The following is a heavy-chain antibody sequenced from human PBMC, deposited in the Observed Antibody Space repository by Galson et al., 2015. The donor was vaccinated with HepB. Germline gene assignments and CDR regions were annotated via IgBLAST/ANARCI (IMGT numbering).Heavy chain of an antibody. Sequence: SVKVSCKASGFTFTSSAMQWVRQARGQRLEWIGWIVVGSGNTNYAQKFQERVTITRDMSTSTAYMELSSLRSEDTAVYYCAADSSSSADWFDPWGQGTLVTVSS. V-gene: IGHV1-58*02. CDR3: AADSSSSADWFDP. CDR1: GFTFTSSA. J-gene: IGHJ5*02. D-gene: IGHD6-13*01. CDR2: IVVGSGNT.